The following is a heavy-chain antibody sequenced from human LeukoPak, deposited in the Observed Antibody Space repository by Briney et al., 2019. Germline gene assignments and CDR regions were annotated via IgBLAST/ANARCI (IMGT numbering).Heavy chain of an antibody. CDR2: SRNRAKSYTT. J-gene: IGHJ4*02. CDR3: SRDATGDH. CDR1: GFSFINAW. V-gene: IGHV3-72*01. Sequence: PGGSLRLSCAASGFSFINAWMSWVRQAPGKGLEWVGRSRNRAKSYTTDYAASVKGRFTISRDDSKSTLYLQMNSLETEDTAVYYCSRDATGDHWGQGTLVSVSS.